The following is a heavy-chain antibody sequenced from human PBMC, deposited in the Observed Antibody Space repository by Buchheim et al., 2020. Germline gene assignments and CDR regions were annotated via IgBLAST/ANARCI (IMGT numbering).Heavy chain of an antibody. CDR2: IYYSGST. J-gene: IGHJ4*02. D-gene: IGHD1-26*01. V-gene: IGHV4-59*01. CDR1: GGSISSYY. CDR3: ARSVGGATNY. Sequence: QVQLQESGPGLVKPSETLSLTCSVSGGSISSYYWYWIRRPPGKGLEWIGYIYYSGSTNYNPSLKRRVTISVDTSKTQFSLTLSSVTAADTAVYYCARSVGGATNYWGQGTL.